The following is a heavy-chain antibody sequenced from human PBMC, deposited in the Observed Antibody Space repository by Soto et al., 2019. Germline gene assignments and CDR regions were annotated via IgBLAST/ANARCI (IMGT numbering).Heavy chain of an antibody. D-gene: IGHD1-20*01. Sequence: EVQLVESGGGLVQPGGSLRLSCAASGFIFSDHYMDWVRQAPGKGPEWVARIRNKANSYTTDYAASVKGRFIISRDDSKNSLSLQMNSLKVEDTAVYHCATQITGTTGYWGQGTLVTVSS. CDR1: GFIFSDHY. J-gene: IGHJ4*02. CDR2: IRNKANSYTT. CDR3: ATQITGTTGY. V-gene: IGHV3-72*01.